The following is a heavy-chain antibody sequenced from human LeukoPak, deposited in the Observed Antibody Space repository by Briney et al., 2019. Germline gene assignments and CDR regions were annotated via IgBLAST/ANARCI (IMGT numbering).Heavy chain of an antibody. D-gene: IGHD4-17*01. CDR1: GFSLTTSGMS. CDR2: IDWEDDK. CDR3: ARIPLYGAYLDY. J-gene: IGHJ4*02. V-gene: IGHV2-70*13. Sequence: SGPTLVNPTQTLRLTCTFSGFSLTTSGMSVTWIRQPPGKALAWLALIDWEDDKFYTTSLQTRLTISKDTSKNLVVLTMTNMHPVDTATCYCARIPLYGAYLDYWGPGTLVTVSS.